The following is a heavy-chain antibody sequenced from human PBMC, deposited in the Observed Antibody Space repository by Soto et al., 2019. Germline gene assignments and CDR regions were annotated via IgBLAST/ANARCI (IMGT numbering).Heavy chain of an antibody. J-gene: IGHJ6*02. D-gene: IGHD6-13*01. CDR2: IIPIFGTA. CDR3: ARMQQLLGGMDV. CDR1: GGTFSSYA. V-gene: IGHV1-69*12. Sequence: QVQLVQSGAEVKKPGSSVKVSCKASGGTFSSYAISWVRQAPGQGLEWMGGIIPIFGTANYAQKFQGRVXIXAXXSTSTAYMELSSLRSEDTAVYYCARMQQLLGGMDVWGQGTTVTVSS.